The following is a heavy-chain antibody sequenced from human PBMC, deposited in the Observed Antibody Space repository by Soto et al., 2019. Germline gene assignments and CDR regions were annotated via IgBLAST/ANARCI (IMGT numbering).Heavy chain of an antibody. V-gene: IGHV4-34*01. CDR2: INHSGST. J-gene: IGHJ6*03. CDR1: GGSFSGYY. CDR3: ARPVNYYYYYMDV. Sequence: SETLSLTCAVYGGSFSGYYWSWIRQPPGKGLEWIGDINHSGSTNYNPSLKSRVTISADTSKNQFSLKLSSVTAADTAVYYCARPVNYYYYYMDVWGKGTMVTVSS.